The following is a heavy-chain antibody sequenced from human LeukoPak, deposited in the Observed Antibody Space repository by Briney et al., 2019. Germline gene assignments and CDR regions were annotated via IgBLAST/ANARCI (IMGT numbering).Heavy chain of an antibody. CDR3: TTGGGPVTTSEEYFKH. Sequence: PGGSLRLSCAASGFTFDDYAIHWVRQAPGKGLERVCLISWDGGSSNYADSVKGRFTISRDNSKNSVYLQMNSLTTEDTALYYCTTGGGPVTTSEEYFKHWGHGTPVTVYS. V-gene: IGHV3-43D*03. D-gene: IGHD4-17*01. J-gene: IGHJ1*01. CDR2: ISWDGGSS. CDR1: GFTFDDYA.